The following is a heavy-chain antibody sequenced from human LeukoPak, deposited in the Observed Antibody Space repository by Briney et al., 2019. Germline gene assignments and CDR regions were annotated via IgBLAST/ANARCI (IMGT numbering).Heavy chain of an antibody. D-gene: IGHD3-10*01. Sequence: PSETLSLTCAVYGGSFSGYYWSWIRQPPGKGLEWIGEINHSGSTKYNPSLKNQVTISVDTSKNQPSLKLSSVTAADTAVYYCARRLGRKFGERFYYYHYLDVWGKGTTVTISS. CDR1: GGSFSGYY. CDR3: ARRLGRKFGERFYYYHYLDV. J-gene: IGHJ6*03. CDR2: INHSGST. V-gene: IGHV4-34*01.